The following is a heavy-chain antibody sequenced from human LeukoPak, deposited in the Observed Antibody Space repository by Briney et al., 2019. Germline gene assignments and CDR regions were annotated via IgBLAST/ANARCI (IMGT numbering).Heavy chain of an antibody. V-gene: IGHV3-30*18. CDR2: ISYDGSNK. CDR3: AKDFSGTYYYFDY. J-gene: IGHJ4*02. Sequence: PGRSLRLSCAASGFTFSSYGMHWVRQAPGKGLEWVAVISYDGSNKYYADSVKGRFTISRDNSKNTLYLQMNSLRAEDTAVYYCAKDFSGTYYYFDYWGQGTLVTVSS. D-gene: IGHD1-26*01. CDR1: GFTFSSYG.